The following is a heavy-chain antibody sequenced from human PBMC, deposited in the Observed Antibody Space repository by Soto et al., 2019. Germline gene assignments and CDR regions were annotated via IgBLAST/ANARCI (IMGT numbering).Heavy chain of an antibody. Sequence: QVQLQESGPGLVKPSETLSLTCTVSGGSISSYYCSWIRQPPGKGLEWIGYIYYSGSTNYNPSLKSRVTISVDTSKNQFSLKLSSVTAADTAVYYCARGGQQLVPWFDPWGQGTLVTVSS. CDR1: GGSISSYY. D-gene: IGHD6-13*01. CDR3: ARGGQQLVPWFDP. V-gene: IGHV4-59*01. CDR2: IYYSGST. J-gene: IGHJ5*02.